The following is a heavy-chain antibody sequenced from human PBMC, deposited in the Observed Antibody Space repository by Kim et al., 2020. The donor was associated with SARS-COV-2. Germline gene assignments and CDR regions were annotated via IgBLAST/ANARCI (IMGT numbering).Heavy chain of an antibody. J-gene: IGHJ4*01. CDR1: GFTFSRYT. D-gene: IGHD6-13*01. V-gene: IGHV3-21*01. Sequence: GGSLRLSCEGSGFTFSRYTVNWVRQAPGKGLEWVSSISSNGYYIYYADSLKGRFTISRDNARNSLHLQMNSLRAEDTAVYYCAREGGMGSSSSDYFDYWG. CDR2: ISSNGYYI. CDR3: AREGGMGSSSSDYFDY.